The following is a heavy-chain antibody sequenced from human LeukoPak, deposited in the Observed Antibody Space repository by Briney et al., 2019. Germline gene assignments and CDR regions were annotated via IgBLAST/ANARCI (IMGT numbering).Heavy chain of an antibody. CDR3: ALRVGGSYFPPYFNY. CDR2: ISATGLTT. J-gene: IGHJ4*02. CDR1: GITFSDRA. D-gene: IGHD1-26*01. V-gene: IGHV3-23*01. Sequence: GASLRLSCAASGITFSDRAMSWVRQAPGKGLEWVSTISATGLTTHFADSVRGRFTISRDNSKNTVYLQMNTLSADDTAMYYCALRVGGSYFPPYFNYWGQGTLVTVSS.